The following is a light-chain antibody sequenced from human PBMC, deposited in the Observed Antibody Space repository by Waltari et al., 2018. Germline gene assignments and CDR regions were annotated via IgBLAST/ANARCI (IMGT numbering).Light chain of an antibody. V-gene: IGLV1-51*01. J-gene: IGLJ3*02. CDR3: ATWDSRLSVVV. CDR2: DNN. Sequence: QSVLTQPPSVSAAPGQRVPISCSGGSSNLGNNDVSWYQQFPGKAPKLLITDNNKRPFGIPDRFSGSKSGTSATLGITGLQTGDEANYYCATWDSRLSVVVFGGGTKVTVL. CDR1: SSNLGNND.